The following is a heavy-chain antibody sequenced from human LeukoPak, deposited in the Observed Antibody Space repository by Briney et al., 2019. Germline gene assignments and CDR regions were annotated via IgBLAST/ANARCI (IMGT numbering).Heavy chain of an antibody. CDR3: ATWGPYSSGWYGDY. D-gene: IGHD6-19*01. CDR2: INHSGST. CDR1: GGSFSGYY. J-gene: IGHJ4*02. Sequence: SETLSLTCAVHGGSFSGYYWSWIRQPPGKGLEWIGEINHSGSTNYNPSLKSRVTISVDTSKNQFSLKLSSVTAADTAVYYCATWGPYSSGWYGDYWGQGTLVTVSS. V-gene: IGHV4-34*01.